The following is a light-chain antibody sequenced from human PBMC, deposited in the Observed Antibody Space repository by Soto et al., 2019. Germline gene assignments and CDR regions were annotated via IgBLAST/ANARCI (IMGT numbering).Light chain of an antibody. V-gene: IGKV3-20*01. CDR2: AAS. CDR3: QQYYASSWT. J-gene: IGKJ1*01. Sequence: EIVLTQSPGTLSLSPGERATLSCRASQSISSTYLAWYRQKLGQAPRLLIYAASSRATGIPDRFSGSGSGTDFTFTISRLEPEDFAVYYCQQYYASSWTFGQGTKVDIK. CDR1: QSISSTY.